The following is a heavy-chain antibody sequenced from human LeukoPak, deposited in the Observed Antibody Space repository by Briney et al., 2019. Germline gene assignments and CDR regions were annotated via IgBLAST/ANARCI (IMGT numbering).Heavy chain of an antibody. Sequence: ASVKVSCKASGYTLTSYGISWVRQAPGQGLEWMGWISAYNGNTNYAQKLQGRVTMTTDTSTSTAYMELRSLRSDDTAVYYCARRHYDNDAFDIWGQGTMVTVSS. D-gene: IGHD3-22*01. J-gene: IGHJ3*02. CDR2: ISAYNGNT. CDR3: ARRHYDNDAFDI. V-gene: IGHV1-18*01. CDR1: GYTLTSYG.